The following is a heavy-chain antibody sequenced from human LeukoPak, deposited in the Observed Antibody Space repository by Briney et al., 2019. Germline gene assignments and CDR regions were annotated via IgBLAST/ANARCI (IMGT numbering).Heavy chain of an antibody. CDR1: GFTFSTYN. V-gene: IGHV3-48*02. Sequence: GRSLRLSCAASGFTFSTYNMHSVRQAPGKWLESVSYISLSNITRYYAGSVRGRLANSRDNAKNALYLQINSLRDEDTAVYYCARNLGSSGSNSLANYWGQGTLVTVSS. J-gene: IGHJ4*02. D-gene: IGHD4-23*01. CDR3: ARNLGSSGSNSLANY. CDR2: ISLSNITR.